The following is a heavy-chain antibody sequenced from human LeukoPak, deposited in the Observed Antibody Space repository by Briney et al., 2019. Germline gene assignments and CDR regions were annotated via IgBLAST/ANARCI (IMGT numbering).Heavy chain of an antibody. V-gene: IGHV3-48*01. J-gene: IGHJ4*02. D-gene: IGHD1-26*01. Sequence: GGSRRLSCAASGFTFSSYSMNWVRQAPGKGLEGVSYISSSSSTIYYADSVKGRFTISRDNAKNSLYLQMNSLRAEDTAVYYCARDQEWESQVDYWGQGALVTVSS. CDR1: GFTFSSYS. CDR3: ARDQEWESQVDY. CDR2: ISSSSSTI.